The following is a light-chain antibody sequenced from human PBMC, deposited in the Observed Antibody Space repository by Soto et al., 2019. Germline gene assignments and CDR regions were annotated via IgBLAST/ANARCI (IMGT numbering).Light chain of an antibody. CDR1: SSNIGAGYE. J-gene: IGLJ1*01. Sequence: QSVLTQPPSVSEAPGQRVTISCTGSSSNIGAGYEAHWYQQVPGTAPKLLIYENNNRPSGVPDRFSGSKSGTSASLAITGLQAEDEAEYCCQSYDSGLSGYVFGTGTKVTVL. CDR3: QSYDSGLSGYV. CDR2: ENN. V-gene: IGLV1-40*01.